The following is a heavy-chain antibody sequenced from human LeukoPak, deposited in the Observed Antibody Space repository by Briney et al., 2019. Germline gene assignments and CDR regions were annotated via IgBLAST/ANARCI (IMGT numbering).Heavy chain of an antibody. Sequence: GGSMRLSCAASGFIFSRFWMNWVRQAPGKGLEWVATIKEDESEKYYVDSMRGRITISRDNGKNSLYLQMNTLRAEDTAMYYCARLSGSGSSPFDYWGQGTLVTVSS. CDR2: IKEDESEK. J-gene: IGHJ4*02. CDR3: ARLSGSGSSPFDY. CDR1: GFIFSRFW. V-gene: IGHV3-7*03. D-gene: IGHD3-10*01.